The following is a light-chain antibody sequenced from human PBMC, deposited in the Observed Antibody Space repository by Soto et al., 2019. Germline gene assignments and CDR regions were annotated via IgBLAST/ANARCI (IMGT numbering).Light chain of an antibody. CDR2: GAS. V-gene: IGKV3-15*01. J-gene: IGKJ4*01. CDR3: QQYYNWPPLT. Sequence: EILMTQSPATLSVSPGERATLSCRASQNVGSHVAWYQQKPGQAPRLFIYGASTRATGIPARFSGSGSGTECTITISSLQSEDFAIYYCQQYYNWPPLTFGGGTKVEIQ. CDR1: QNVGSH.